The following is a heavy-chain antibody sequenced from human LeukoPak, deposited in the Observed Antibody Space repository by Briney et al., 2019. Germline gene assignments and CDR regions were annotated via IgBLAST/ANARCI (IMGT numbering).Heavy chain of an antibody. Sequence: QTGGSLRLSCAASGFTFSIYSMNWVRQAPGKGLEWVSYISNSSSTIYYADSVKGRFTISRDNAKNSLYLQMNSLRAEDTAVYYCARDKGRQLAPTDAFDIWGQGTMVTVSS. V-gene: IGHV3-48*01. D-gene: IGHD6-13*01. J-gene: IGHJ3*02. CDR1: GFTFSIYS. CDR2: ISNSSSTI. CDR3: ARDKGRQLAPTDAFDI.